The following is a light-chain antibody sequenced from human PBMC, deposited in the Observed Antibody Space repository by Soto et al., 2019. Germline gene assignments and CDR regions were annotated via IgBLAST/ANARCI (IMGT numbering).Light chain of an antibody. CDR1: SSDVGCDKY. Sequence: QSVLTQPPSASGSPGQSVTISCTGTSSDVGCDKYVSWYQQHPGKASKLMIFEVNKRPSGVPDLVSGSKSGNTASLTVSGLQAEDEADYYCSSYACINNLGVFGTGTKVTVL. J-gene: IGLJ1*01. CDR2: EVN. V-gene: IGLV2-8*01. CDR3: SSYACINNLGV.